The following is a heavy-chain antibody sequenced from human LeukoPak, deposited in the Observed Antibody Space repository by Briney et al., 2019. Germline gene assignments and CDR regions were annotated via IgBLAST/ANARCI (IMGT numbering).Heavy chain of an antibody. CDR1: GGSISSSSYY. J-gene: IGHJ4*02. V-gene: IGHV4-39*07. CDR3: ARGYPYVLDY. Sequence: TSSETLSLTRTVSGGSISSSSYYWGWIRQPPGKGLEWIGSIYYSGSTYYNPSLKSRVTISVDRSKNQFSLKLSSVTAADTAVYYCARGYPYVLDYWGQGTLVTVSS. CDR2: IYYSGST. D-gene: IGHD2-15*01.